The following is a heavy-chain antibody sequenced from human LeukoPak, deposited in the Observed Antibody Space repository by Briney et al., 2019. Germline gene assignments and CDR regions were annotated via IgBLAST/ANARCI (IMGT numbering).Heavy chain of an antibody. D-gene: IGHD2-8*01. CDR2: ISGSGGST. CDR3: ARGLRDPKVSYFDY. V-gene: IGHV3-23*01. J-gene: IGHJ4*02. CDR1: GFTFSSYA. Sequence: PGGSLRLSCAASGFTFSSYAMSWVRQAPGKGLEWVSGISGSGGSTYYADSVKGRFTISRDNSKNTLYLQMNSLRAEDTAVYYCARGLRDPKVSYFDYWGQGTLVTVSS.